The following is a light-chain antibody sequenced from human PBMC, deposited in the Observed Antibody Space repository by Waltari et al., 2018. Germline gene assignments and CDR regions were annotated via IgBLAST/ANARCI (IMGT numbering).Light chain of an antibody. Sequence: TYRAGQPLRSFLSWYQKKPGQPPKVLVLGASILQSEVPSRFSGSGSGTYFTLTIDSLQPEDFATYYCQQTYSPPLAFGGGTKVDIK. J-gene: IGKJ4*01. V-gene: IGKV1-39*01. CDR1: QPLRSF. CDR2: GAS. CDR3: QQTYSPPLA.